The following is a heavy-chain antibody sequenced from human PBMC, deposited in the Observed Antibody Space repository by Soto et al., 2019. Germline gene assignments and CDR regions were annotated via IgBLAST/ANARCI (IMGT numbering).Heavy chain of an antibody. CDR2: IIAIFGAP. J-gene: IGHJ6*02. CDR3: ARAYSSSSYYCPMDV. CDR1: GGTFSNYA. D-gene: IGHD6-13*01. Sequence: QVQLVQSGAEVKKPGSSVKVSCKASGGTFSNYAISWVRQAPGQGLEWMGGIIAIFGAPNYAQKFQGRVTITADESTRIAYMELSSLRSEDTAVYYCARAYSSSSYYCPMDVWGQGTTVTVSS. V-gene: IGHV1-69*12.